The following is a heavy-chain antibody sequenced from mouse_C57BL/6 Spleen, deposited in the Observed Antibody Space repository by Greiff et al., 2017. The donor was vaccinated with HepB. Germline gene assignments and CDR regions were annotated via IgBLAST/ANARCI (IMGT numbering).Heavy chain of an antibody. CDR2: INPNYGTT. D-gene: IGHD1-1*01. CDR3: ARSRLYYGSSYTYAMDY. J-gene: IGHJ4*01. V-gene: IGHV1-39*01. CDR1: GYSFTDYN. Sequence: EVQRVESGPELVKPGASVKISCKASGYSFTDYNMNWVKQSNGKSLEWIGVINPNYGTTSYNQKFKGKATLTVDQSSSTAYMQLNSLTSEDSAVYYCARSRLYYGSSYTYAMDYWGQGTSVTVSS.